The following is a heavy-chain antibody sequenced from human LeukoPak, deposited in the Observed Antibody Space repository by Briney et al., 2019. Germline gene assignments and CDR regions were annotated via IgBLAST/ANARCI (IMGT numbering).Heavy chain of an antibody. CDR2: INPNSGGT. V-gene: IGHV1-2*02. CDR3: ARVGNSSANWFDP. D-gene: IGHD6-19*01. CDR1: GCTFSSYA. Sequence: ASVKVSCKASGCTFSSYAICWVRQAPGQGLEWMGWINPNSGGTNYAQKFQGRVTMTRDTSISTAYMELSRLRSDDTAVYYCARVGNSSANWFDPWGQGNLVTVSS. J-gene: IGHJ5*02.